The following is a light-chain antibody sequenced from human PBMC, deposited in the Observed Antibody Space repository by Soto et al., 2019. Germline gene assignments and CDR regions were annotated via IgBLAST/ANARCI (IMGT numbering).Light chain of an antibody. Sequence: DIQMTQSPSTLPASVGDRVTITCRASQSISNWLVWYQQKPGTAPKVLIYHASNLQSGVPSRFSGSGSGTEFTLTISSLQPEDFATYYCQQLNSYPALSFGGGTKVDIK. CDR3: QQLNSYPALS. CDR1: QSISNW. J-gene: IGKJ4*01. V-gene: IGKV1-5*01. CDR2: HAS.